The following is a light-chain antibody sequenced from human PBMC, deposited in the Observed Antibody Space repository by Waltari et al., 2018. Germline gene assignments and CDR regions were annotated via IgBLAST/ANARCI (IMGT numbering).Light chain of an antibody. CDR1: QTMSSS. CDR3: QQTNSFPPT. Sequence: DIQMTQSPSSVSASVGGRVTITCRASQTMSSSLAWYQQKPAKAPNLVIYAASSLQSGVPSRFSGSGSGSDFTLTISSLQPEDFATYYCQQTNSFPPTFGGGTKVEIE. J-gene: IGKJ4*01. V-gene: IGKV1-12*01. CDR2: AAS.